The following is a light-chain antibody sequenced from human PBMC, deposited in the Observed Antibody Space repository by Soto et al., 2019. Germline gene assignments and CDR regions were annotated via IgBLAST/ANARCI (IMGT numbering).Light chain of an antibody. CDR2: LAS. V-gene: IGKV1-17*01. J-gene: IGKJ2*01. CDR3: LHHNGYPPV. CDR1: QHITND. Sequence: DIQMTQSPSSLSASVGDTVTITCRASQHITNDCAWYQQKAGRAPKCLILLASRLQTGVPSRFSGSGSGTDFTLTISSLQPEDFATYYWLHHNGYPPVFGQGTKVEIK.